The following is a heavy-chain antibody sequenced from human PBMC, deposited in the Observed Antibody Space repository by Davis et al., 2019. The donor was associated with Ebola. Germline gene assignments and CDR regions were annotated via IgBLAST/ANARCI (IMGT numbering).Heavy chain of an antibody. Sequence: MPGGSLRLSCTVPGGSISSSSYYWGWIRQPPGKGLEWIGSIYYSVSTYYNPSLKSRVTISVDTSKTHFSLNLASVTAADTAVYYCARAKIYLGEEGYFYFNGMGVWGQGTTVTVSS. CDR3: ARAKIYLGEEGYFYFNGMGV. V-gene: IGHV4-39*02. J-gene: IGHJ6*02. CDR2: IYYSVST. D-gene: IGHD3-22*01. CDR1: GGSISSSSYY.